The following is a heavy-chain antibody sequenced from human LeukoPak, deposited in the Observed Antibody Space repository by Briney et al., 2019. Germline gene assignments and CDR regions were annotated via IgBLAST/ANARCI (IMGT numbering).Heavy chain of an antibody. Sequence: PGGSLRLSCAASGFTFSSYAMSWVRQAPGKGLEWVSAISGSGSSTYYADSVEGRFTISRDNSKKELYLQMNSLRAEDTAVYYCAKVKEGVNLPDFDYWGQGNLVTVPS. CDR3: AKVKEGVNLPDFDY. CDR2: ISGSGSST. V-gene: IGHV3-23*01. J-gene: IGHJ4*02. D-gene: IGHD3-10*01. CDR1: GFTFSSYA.